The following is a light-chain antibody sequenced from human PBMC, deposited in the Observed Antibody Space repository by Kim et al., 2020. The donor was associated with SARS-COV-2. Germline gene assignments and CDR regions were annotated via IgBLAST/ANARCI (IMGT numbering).Light chain of an antibody. CDR3: QQYGSSPRT. CDR2: VIS. Sequence: EIVLTQSPGTLSLSPGEGATLSCRASQSVNNNYFAWYQQKPGQAPRLLIYVISIRATGIPDRFSGSGSGTDFTLTISRLEPEDFAVYYCQQYGSSPRTFGQGTKVEVK. J-gene: IGKJ1*01. V-gene: IGKV3-20*01. CDR1: QSVNNNY.